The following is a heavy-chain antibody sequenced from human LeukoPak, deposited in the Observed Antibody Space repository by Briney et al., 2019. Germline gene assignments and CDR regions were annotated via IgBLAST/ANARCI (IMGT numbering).Heavy chain of an antibody. V-gene: IGHV3-23*01. D-gene: IGHD2-21*02. CDR2: ISGSGCST. J-gene: IGHJ4*02. CDR1: GFTFSSYA. CDR3: AKGLGVTAIRCYFDY. Sequence: GGSLSLSCAASGFTFSSYALSWVRQAPWKGLDCVSAISGSGCSTYYADSLKGRFTIFRAYSKSSLYLLIYSITASDTAVYYCAKGLGVTAIRCYFDYWGQGTLVTVSS.